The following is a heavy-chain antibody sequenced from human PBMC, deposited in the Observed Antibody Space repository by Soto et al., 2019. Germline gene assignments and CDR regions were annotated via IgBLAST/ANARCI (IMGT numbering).Heavy chain of an antibody. J-gene: IGHJ5*02. CDR1: GFTFSSYS. V-gene: IGHV3-21*01. D-gene: IGHD6-13*01. CDR2: ISSSSSYI. CDR3: ARVPYSSSLGWFDP. Sequence: EVQLVESGGGLVKPGGSLRLSCAASGFTFSSYSMNWVRQAPGKGLEWVSSISSSSSYIYYADSVKGRFTISRDNAKNSPYLQMNSLRAEDTAAYYCARVPYSSSLGWFDPWGQGTLVTVSS.